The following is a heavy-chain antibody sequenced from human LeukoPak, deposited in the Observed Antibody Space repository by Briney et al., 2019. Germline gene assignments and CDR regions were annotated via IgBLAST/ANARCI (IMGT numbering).Heavy chain of an antibody. Sequence: PSETLSLTCAVYGGSFSGHYWTWIRQPPGKGLEWIGEINHSGSTNYNPSLKSRVTISVDTSMNQFSLKLSSVTAADTAVYYCARSIAAAGRRAFDIWGQGTMVTVSS. V-gene: IGHV4-34*01. D-gene: IGHD6-13*01. CDR1: GGSFSGHY. J-gene: IGHJ3*02. CDR3: ARSIAAAGRRAFDI. CDR2: INHSGST.